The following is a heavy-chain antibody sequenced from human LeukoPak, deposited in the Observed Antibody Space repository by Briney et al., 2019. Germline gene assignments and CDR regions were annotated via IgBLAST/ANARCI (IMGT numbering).Heavy chain of an antibody. Sequence: ASVKVSCKASGYTFTGYYMHWVRQAPGQGLEWMGWINPNSGGTNYAQKFQGRVTMTRDTSTSTAYMELSRLRSDDTAVYYCARGGGRGYSGYDWGNAFDIWGQGTMVTVSS. CDR3: ARGGGRGYSGYDWGNAFDI. D-gene: IGHD5-12*01. V-gene: IGHV1-2*02. CDR2: INPNSGGT. CDR1: GYTFTGYY. J-gene: IGHJ3*02.